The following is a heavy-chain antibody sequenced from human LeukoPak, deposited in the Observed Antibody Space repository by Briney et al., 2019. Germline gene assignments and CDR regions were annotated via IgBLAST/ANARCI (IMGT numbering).Heavy chain of an antibody. J-gene: IGHJ4*02. Sequence: PGGSLRLSCAASGFTFSSYAMSWVRQAPGKGLEWVSAISGSGGSTYYADSVKGRFTISRDNSKNTLYLQMNSLRAEDTAVYYCAKEPRRWFGELPMGLDYWGQGTLVTVSS. CDR3: AKEPRRWFGELPMGLDY. CDR2: ISGSGGST. V-gene: IGHV3-23*01. D-gene: IGHD3-10*01. CDR1: GFTFSSYA.